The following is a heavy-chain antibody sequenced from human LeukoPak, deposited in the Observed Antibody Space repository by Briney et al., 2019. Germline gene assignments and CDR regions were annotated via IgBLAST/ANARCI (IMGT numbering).Heavy chain of an antibody. CDR2: ISAYNGNT. CDR1: GYTFTSYG. D-gene: IGHD2-2*01. Sequence: ASVKVSCKASGYTFTSYGISWVRQAPGQGLEWMGWISAYNGNTNYAQKLQGRVTMTTDTSTSTADIELRSLRSDDTAVYYCARDWGGIVVVPAAILVARPFDYWGQGTLVTVSS. J-gene: IGHJ4*02. V-gene: IGHV1-18*01. CDR3: ARDWGGIVVVPAAILVARPFDY.